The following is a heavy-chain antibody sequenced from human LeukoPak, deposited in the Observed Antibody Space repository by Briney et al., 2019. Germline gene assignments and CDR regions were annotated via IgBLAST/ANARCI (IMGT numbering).Heavy chain of an antibody. CDR3: ARDRPGSYSGFDY. D-gene: IGHD1-26*01. CDR2: ISSSGSTI. CDR1: GFTFSSYW. J-gene: IGHJ4*02. Sequence: GGSLRLSCAASGFTFSSYWMSWVRQAPGKGLEWVSYISSSGSTIYYADSVKGRFTISRDNAKNSLYLQMNSLRAEDTAVYYCARDRPGSYSGFDYWGQGTLVTVSS. V-gene: IGHV3-48*04.